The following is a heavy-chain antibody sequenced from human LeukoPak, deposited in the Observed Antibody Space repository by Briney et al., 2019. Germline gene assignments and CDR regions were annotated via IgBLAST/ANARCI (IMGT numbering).Heavy chain of an antibody. V-gene: IGHV3-23*01. CDR3: AKRGVVIRVILAGFHKEAYYFDS. D-gene: IGHD3-22*01. J-gene: IGHJ4*02. CDR1: GITLSNYG. CDR2: ISDSGGRT. Sequence: PGGSLRLSCAVSGITLSNYGMSWVRLAPGKGLEWVAGISDSGGRTNYADSVKGRFTISRDNSKNTLYLQMNSLRAEDTAVYFCAKRGVVIRVILAGFHKEAYYFDSWGQGALVTVSS.